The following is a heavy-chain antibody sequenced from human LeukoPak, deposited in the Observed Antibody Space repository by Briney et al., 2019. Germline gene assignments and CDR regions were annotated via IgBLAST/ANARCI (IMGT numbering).Heavy chain of an antibody. V-gene: IGHV4-59*01. D-gene: IGHD4-17*01. CDR1: GGSISSYY. CDR2: IYYSGST. Sequence: SETLSLTCTVSGGSISSYYWSWIRQPPGKGLEWIGYIYYSGSTNYNPSLKSRVTISVDTSKNQFSLKLSSVTAADTAVYYCARDQGYGDYLDAFDIWGQRTMVTVSS. CDR3: ARDQGYGDYLDAFDI. J-gene: IGHJ3*02.